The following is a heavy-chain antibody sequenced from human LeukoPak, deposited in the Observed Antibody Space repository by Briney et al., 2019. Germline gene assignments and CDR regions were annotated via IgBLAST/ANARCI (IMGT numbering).Heavy chain of an antibody. V-gene: IGHV3-30*04. CDR1: APTLSSYA. Sequence: GGSLRLSCAPSAPTLSSYAIHSVRQAPGKGLEWVAVISYDGSNKYYADSVKGRFTISRDNAKNTLYLQMNSLRAEDTALYHCAREDIVATMGHDIWGQGTMVTVSS. J-gene: IGHJ3*02. D-gene: IGHD5-12*01. CDR2: ISYDGSNK. CDR3: AREDIVATMGHDI.